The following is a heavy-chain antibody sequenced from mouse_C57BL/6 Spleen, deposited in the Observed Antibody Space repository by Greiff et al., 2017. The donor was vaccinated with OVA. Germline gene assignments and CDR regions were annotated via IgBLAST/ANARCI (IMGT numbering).Heavy chain of an antibody. Sequence: EVQLQQSGAELVKPGASVKLSCTASGFNITDYYMHWVKQRTEQGLAGIGRIDPEDGETKYAPKFQGKATITADTSSNTAYLQLISLTSEDTAVYYCARWDYDYDVYFDYWGQGTTLTVSS. J-gene: IGHJ2*01. CDR2: IDPEDGET. CDR3: ARWDYDYDVYFDY. D-gene: IGHD2-4*01. CDR1: GFNITDYY. V-gene: IGHV14-2*01.